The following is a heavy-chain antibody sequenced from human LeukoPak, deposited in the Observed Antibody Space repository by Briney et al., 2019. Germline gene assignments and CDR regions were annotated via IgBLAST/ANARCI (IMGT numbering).Heavy chain of an antibody. J-gene: IGHJ5*02. Sequence: AASVKVSCKASGGTFSSYAISWVRQAPGQGLEWMGRIIPILGIANYAQKFQGRVTITADKSTSTAYMELSSLRSEDTAVYYCARDLFPADWFDPWGQGTLVTVSS. CDR2: IIPILGIA. CDR1: GGTFSSYA. CDR3: ARDLFPADWFDP. V-gene: IGHV1-69*04.